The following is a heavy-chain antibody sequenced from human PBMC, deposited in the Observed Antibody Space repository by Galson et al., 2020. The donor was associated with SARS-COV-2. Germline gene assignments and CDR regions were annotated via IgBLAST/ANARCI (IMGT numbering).Heavy chain of an antibody. V-gene: IGHV4-34*01. CDR3: ARGTRTGNMLLVIIGQSYYYDY. J-gene: IGHJ4*02. D-gene: IGHD2-8*02. CDR1: GGSFSGHS. Sequence: ETSETLSLTCAASGGSFSGHSWTWIRQPPGQGLEWIAEIDHSGSTNYNPSLKSRVVISVDRSKNQFSLNLRSVTAADTAVYYCARGTRTGNMLLVIIGQSYYYDYWSQGTLVTVSS. CDR2: IDHSGST.